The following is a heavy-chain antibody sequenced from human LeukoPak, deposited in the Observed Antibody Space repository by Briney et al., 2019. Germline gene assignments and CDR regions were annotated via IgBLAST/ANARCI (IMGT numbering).Heavy chain of an antibody. CDR2: INPRGTAT. V-gene: IGHV1-46*01. D-gene: IGHD3-16*01. CDR3: ARDTSEGDYAWWFDP. Sequence: VASVKVSCKASGYTFTGYYMHWVRQAPGQGLEWMGLINPRGTATRYAESFQGRLTLTRDLSTSTDYMELSSLRSDDTAVYFCARDTSEGDYAWWFDPWGQGTLVTVAS. CDR1: GYTFTGYY. J-gene: IGHJ5*02.